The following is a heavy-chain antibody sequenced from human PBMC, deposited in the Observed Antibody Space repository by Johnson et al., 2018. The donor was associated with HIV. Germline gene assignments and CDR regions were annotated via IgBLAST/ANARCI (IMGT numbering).Heavy chain of an antibody. Sequence: VQVVESGGGLIQPGGSLRLSCAASGFTVSSNYMSWVRQAPGKGLEWVAVIYSGGSTYYADSVKGRFTISRDNSKNTLYLQMNSLRAEDPAVYYCAREISSGYHDAFDISGQGTLVTVSS. D-gene: IGHD3-22*01. CDR3: AREISSGYHDAFDI. CDR2: IYSGGST. J-gene: IGHJ3*02. CDR1: GFTVSSNY. V-gene: IGHV3-66*03.